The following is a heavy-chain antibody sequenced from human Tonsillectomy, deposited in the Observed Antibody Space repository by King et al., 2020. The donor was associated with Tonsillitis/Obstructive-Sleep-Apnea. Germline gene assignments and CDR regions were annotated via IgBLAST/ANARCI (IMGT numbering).Heavy chain of an antibody. V-gene: IGHV1-2*02. D-gene: IGHD4-17*01. Sequence: VQLVESGAEVKKPGASVKVSCKASGYTFTGYYMHWVRQAPGQGLEWMGWINPNSGGTNYAQKFQGRVTMTRDTAISTAYMELSRLSSDDTAVYYCAREGGDGDYAWGYWGQGTLVTVSS. CDR2: INPNSGGT. J-gene: IGHJ4*02. CDR3: AREGGDGDYAWGY. CDR1: GYTFTGYY.